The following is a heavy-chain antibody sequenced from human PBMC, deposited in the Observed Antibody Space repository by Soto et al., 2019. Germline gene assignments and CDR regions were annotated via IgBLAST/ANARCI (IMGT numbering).Heavy chain of an antibody. V-gene: IGHV4-30-2*01. J-gene: IGHJ4*02. CDR3: ARGRLVPAVNFEY. CDR1: GDSISSGGFS. CDR2: IYHSGTS. Sequence: SETLSLTCAVSGDSISSGGFSWSWIRQPPGKGLEWIGYIYHSGTSFYNPSLKSRVTISVDGSKNQFSLKVSSVTAADTAVYYCARGRLVPAVNFEYWGLGTLVTVSS. D-gene: IGHD2-2*01.